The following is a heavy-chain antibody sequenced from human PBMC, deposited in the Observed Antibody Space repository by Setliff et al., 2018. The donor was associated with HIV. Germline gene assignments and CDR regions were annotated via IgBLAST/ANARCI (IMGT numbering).Heavy chain of an antibody. V-gene: IGHV4-4*09. Sequence: SETLSLTCTVSGGSISRYYWSWIRQSPGKGLEFIGYMHSSGSTNYNPSLETRVTLSVDTSKSQFSLKLTSVTASDTAMYYCTRECRGTSCYERVGLDYWGQGTLVTVSS. CDR2: MHSSGST. J-gene: IGHJ4*02. CDR3: TRECRGTSCYERVGLDY. D-gene: IGHD2-2*01. CDR1: GGSISRYY.